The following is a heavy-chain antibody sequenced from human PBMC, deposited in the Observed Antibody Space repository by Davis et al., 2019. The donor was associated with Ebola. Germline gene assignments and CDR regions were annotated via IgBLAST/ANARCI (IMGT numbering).Heavy chain of an antibody. J-gene: IGHJ4*03. V-gene: IGHV1-18*04. CDR1: GYSFTTYG. CDR2: ISAYNGNT. D-gene: IGHD2-2*01. Sequence: ASVKVSCKASGYSFTTYGISWVRQAPGQGLEWMGWISAYNGNTNYAQKLQGRVTMTTDTSTSTAYMELSRLRSDDTAVYYCARKLDCSSTSCYPNFDYWGQGTTVSVSS. CDR3: ARKLDCSSTSCYPNFDY.